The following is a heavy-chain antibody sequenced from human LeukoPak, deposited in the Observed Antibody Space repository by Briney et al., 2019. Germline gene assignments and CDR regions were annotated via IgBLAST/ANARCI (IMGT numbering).Heavy chain of an antibody. CDR2: IKQDGSEK. CDR3: ATSRTFDY. Sequence: GGSLRLSCAASAFTFSSYWMSWVRQAPGKGLEWVAKIKQDGSEKYYVDSVKGRFTISRDNAKSSLYLQMNSLRAEDTAVYYCATSRTFDYWGQGTLVTVSS. CDR1: AFTFSSYW. V-gene: IGHV3-7*01. J-gene: IGHJ4*02.